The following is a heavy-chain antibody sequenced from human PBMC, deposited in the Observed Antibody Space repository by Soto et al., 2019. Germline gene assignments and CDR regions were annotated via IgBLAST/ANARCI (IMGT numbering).Heavy chain of an antibody. V-gene: IGHV1-18*01. J-gene: IGHJ6*02. CDR1: GYIFVNYG. CDR2: ISPYTGNT. Sequence: QVQLVQSGDEVKKPGASVKVSCKASGYIFVNYGIAWVRQAPGQGLEWMGWISPYTGNTHSATTVQGRLTMTTATSTSTAYMDLGSLTSDDTAVYYCVMVDNYVTPTPQDVWGQGTTVTVSS. D-gene: IGHD3-16*01. CDR3: VMVDNYVTPTPQDV.